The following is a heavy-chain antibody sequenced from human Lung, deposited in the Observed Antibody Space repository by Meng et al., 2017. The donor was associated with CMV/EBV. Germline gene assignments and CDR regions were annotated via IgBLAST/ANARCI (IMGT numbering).Heavy chain of an antibody. CDR3: ARESLQSGCFDY. V-gene: IGHV1-69*05. CDR1: GYTITHYG. CDR2: IIPMFGTK. Sequence: SXXVSXKASGYTITHYGLGWVRQAPGQGLEWMGGIIPMFGTKSYAQKFQGRVTITTDESTSTAYMELSSLRSEDTAVYYCARESLQSGCFDYWGQGTLVTVSS. J-gene: IGHJ4*02.